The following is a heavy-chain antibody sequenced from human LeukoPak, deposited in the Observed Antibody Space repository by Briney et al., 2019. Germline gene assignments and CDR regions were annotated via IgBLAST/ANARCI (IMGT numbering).Heavy chain of an antibody. D-gene: IGHD6-13*01. CDR1: GFTFSSYW. CDR3: AKDLLSSSWLLTANYYYYMDV. J-gene: IGHJ6*03. Sequence: GGSLRLSCAASGFTFSSYWMSWVRQAPGKGLEWVANIKQDGSEKYYVDSVKGRFTISRDNAKNSLYLQMNSLRAEDTAVYYCAKDLLSSSWLLTANYYYYMDVWGKGTTVTVSS. V-gene: IGHV3-7*01. CDR2: IKQDGSEK.